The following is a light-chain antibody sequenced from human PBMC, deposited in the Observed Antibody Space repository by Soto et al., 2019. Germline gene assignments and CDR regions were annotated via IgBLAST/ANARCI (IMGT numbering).Light chain of an antibody. Sequence: IQMTQSPSTLSASVGDRVTITCRASQNINIWLAWYQQKPGKAPKLLIYSTSTLQSGVPSRFSGSGSGTQFTLTISTLQPEDFATYYCQQNYRTPVTFGQGTRLEIK. CDR3: QQNYRTPVT. V-gene: IGKV1-39*01. CDR2: STS. J-gene: IGKJ5*01. CDR1: QNINIW.